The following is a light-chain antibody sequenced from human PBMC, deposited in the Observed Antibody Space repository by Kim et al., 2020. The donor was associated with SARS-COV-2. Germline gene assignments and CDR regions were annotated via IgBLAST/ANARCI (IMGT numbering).Light chain of an antibody. CDR2: GTS. J-gene: IGKJ2*03. CDR3: EQYAKWPYS. Sequence: SVSPGERATLSCRARESVTYNLAWYQQKPGQPPRLLIYGTSIRDTDIPARVSGSGSGTQFTLTINSLQPEDSAFYYCEQYAKWPYSFGQGTKLEI. CDR1: ESVTYN. V-gene: IGKV3D-15*01.